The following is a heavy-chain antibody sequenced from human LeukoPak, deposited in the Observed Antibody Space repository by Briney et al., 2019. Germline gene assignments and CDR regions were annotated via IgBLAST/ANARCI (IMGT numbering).Heavy chain of an antibody. CDR1: GFTFSSYG. CDR3: ARDALDDYGDPSYGMDV. Sequence: GGSLRLSCAASGFTFSSYGMHWVRQAPGKGLEWVAFIRYDGSNKYYADSVKGRFTISRDNSKNTLYLQMNSLRAEDTAVYYCARDALDDYGDPSYGMDVWGQGTTVTVSS. CDR2: IRYDGSNK. J-gene: IGHJ6*02. D-gene: IGHD4-17*01. V-gene: IGHV3-30*02.